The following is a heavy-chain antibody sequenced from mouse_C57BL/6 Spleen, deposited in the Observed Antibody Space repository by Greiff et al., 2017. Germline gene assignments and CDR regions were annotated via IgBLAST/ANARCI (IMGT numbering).Heavy chain of an antibody. CDR3: ASSDGANAMDY. Sequence: VQLQQPGAELVKPGASVKLSCKASGYTFTSYWMQWVKQRPGQGLEWIGEIDPSDSYTNYNKKFKGKATLTVDPSSSTAYMQLSSLTSEDSAVYYCASSDGANAMDYWGQGTSVTVSS. CDR2: IDPSDSYT. V-gene: IGHV1-50*01. CDR1: GYTFTSYW. D-gene: IGHD1-1*02. J-gene: IGHJ4*01.